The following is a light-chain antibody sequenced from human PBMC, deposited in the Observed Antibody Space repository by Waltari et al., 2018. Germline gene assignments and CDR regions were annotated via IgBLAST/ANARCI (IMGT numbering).Light chain of an antibody. CDR3: SSYTSSSTLVV. Sequence: QSALTQPASVSGSPGQSIPISCTGTSSDVGGSNFFSWYPQHPGKAPKLIIYDVSNRPSGVSNRFSGSKSGNTASLTISGLQAEDEADYYCSSYTSSSTLVVFSGGTKLTVL. CDR1: SSDVGGSNF. V-gene: IGLV2-14*01. J-gene: IGLJ2*01. CDR2: DVS.